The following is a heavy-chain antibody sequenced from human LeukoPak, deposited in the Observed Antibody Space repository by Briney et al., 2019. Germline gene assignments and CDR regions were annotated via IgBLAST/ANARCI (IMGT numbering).Heavy chain of an antibody. CDR2: ISYDGSNK. CDR1: GFTFSSYA. J-gene: IGHJ4*02. Sequence: GGSLRLSCAASGFTFSSYAMHWVRQAPGKGLEWVAVISYDGSNKYYADSVKGRFTISRDNPKNTLYLQMNSLRPDDTAVYYCAREPQYWGQGTLITVSS. CDR3: AREPQY. V-gene: IGHV3-30-3*01.